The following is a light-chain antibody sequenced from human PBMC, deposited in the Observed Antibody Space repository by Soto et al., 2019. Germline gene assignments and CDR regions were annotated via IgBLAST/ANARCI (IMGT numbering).Light chain of an antibody. V-gene: IGKV2-30*01. Sequence: DVVMTQSPLSLPVTLGQPASISCWSSQSLVYSDGNAYLNWFHQRPGQSPRRLIYQGSKRDSGVTDRFSGSGSGTDFTLKISRVEADDVGVYYCMQGTHWPPTFGRGTKVEIK. J-gene: IGKJ1*01. CDR2: QGS. CDR3: MQGTHWPPT. CDR1: QSLVYSDGNAY.